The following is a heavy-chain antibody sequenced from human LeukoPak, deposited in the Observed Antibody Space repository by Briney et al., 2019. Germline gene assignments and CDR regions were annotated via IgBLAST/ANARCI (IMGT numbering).Heavy chain of an antibody. Sequence: GGSLRLSCAASGFTFTNYAMSWVRQAPGKGLEWVSAISGSGDSTYYADSVKGRFTMSRDNSKNTLFLQMNTLSADDTAIYYCAKESARIRGGWLGDYFDYWGQGALVTVSS. CDR3: AKESARIRGGWLGDYFDY. CDR1: GFTFTNYA. CDR2: ISGSGDST. V-gene: IGHV3-23*01. J-gene: IGHJ4*02. D-gene: IGHD5-24*01.